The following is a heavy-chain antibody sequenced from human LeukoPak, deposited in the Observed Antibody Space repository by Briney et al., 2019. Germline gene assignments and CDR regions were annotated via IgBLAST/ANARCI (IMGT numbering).Heavy chain of an antibody. Sequence: SVKVSCKASGGTLSSYAISWVRQAPGQGLEWMGGIIPIFGTANYAQKFQGRVTITADESTSTAYMELSSLRSEDTAVYYCARGGRYGDYLGAFDIWGQGTMVTVSS. J-gene: IGHJ3*02. CDR3: ARGGRYGDYLGAFDI. CDR1: GGTLSSYA. CDR2: IIPIFGTA. V-gene: IGHV1-69*01. D-gene: IGHD4-17*01.